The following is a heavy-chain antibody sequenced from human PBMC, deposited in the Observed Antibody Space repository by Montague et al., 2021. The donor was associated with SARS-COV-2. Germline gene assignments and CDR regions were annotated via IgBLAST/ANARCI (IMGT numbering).Heavy chain of an antibody. CDR1: GDSVSSNIAT. CDR3: ARIPVGSKYYFDF. CDR2: TYYRSKWYN. J-gene: IGHJ4*02. D-gene: IGHD2-2*01. Sequence: CVISGDSVSSNIATWNWIRQSPSRGLEWLGRTYYRSKWYNDYAEXVKSRITIDPDTSKHQFSLHLNSVTPEDTAVYYCARIPVGSKYYFDFWGQGTLVTVSS. V-gene: IGHV6-1*01.